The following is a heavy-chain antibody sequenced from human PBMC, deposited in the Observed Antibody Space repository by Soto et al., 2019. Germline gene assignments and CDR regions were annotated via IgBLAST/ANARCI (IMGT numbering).Heavy chain of an antibody. CDR1: GYTFNSYG. V-gene: IGHV1-18*01. D-gene: IGHD1-1*01. CDR3: ARELEPLIEYWFDP. Sequence: ASLKVSCKASGYTFNSYGISWVRQAPGQGLEWMGWISAYNGNTNYAQKLQGRVTMTTDTSTSTAYMELRSLRSDDTAVYYCARELEPLIEYWFDPWAQGTLVNVSS. CDR2: ISAYNGNT. J-gene: IGHJ5*02.